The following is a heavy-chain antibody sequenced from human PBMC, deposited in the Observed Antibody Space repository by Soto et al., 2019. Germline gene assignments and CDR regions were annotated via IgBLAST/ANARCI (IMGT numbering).Heavy chain of an antibody. V-gene: IGHV3-64*01. CDR3: ASRGYCSGGSCFQIGYYYMDV. D-gene: IGHD2-15*01. CDR1: GFTFSNYV. CDR2: ISSNGGST. J-gene: IGHJ6*03. Sequence: GGSLRLSCAASGFTFSNYVMHWVRQAPGKGLEYVSVISSNGGSTYYASSVKGRFTISRDNSKNSLYLQMNSLRAEDTAVYYCASRGYCSGGSCFQIGYYYMDVWGKGTMVTVSS.